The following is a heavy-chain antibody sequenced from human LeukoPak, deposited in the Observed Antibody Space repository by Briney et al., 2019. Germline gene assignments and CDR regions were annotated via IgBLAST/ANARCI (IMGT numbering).Heavy chain of an antibody. CDR3: ARDERGYDILPGRRAQPDY. D-gene: IGHD3-9*01. J-gene: IGHJ4*02. Sequence: AGSLRLSCAASGFTFSSYSMNWVRQAPGKGLEWVSSISSSSSYIYYADSVKGTFTISRDNAKNSLYLQMNSLRAEDTAVYYCARDERGYDILPGRRAQPDYWGQGTLVTVSS. CDR1: GFTFSSYS. V-gene: IGHV3-21*01. CDR2: ISSSSSYI.